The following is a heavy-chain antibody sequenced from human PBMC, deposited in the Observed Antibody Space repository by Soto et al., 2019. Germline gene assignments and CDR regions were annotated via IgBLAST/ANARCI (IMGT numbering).Heavy chain of an antibody. CDR1: GYGFTTYG. CDR2: ISAHNGNT. D-gene: IGHD2-8*02. CDR3: ARVGYWDY. V-gene: IGHV1-18*01. J-gene: IGHJ4*02. Sequence: QVHLVQSGAEVKKPGASVKVSCKGSGYGFTTYGITWVRQAPGQGLEWMAWISAHNGNTNYAQKLQGRVTVTRATSKSTAYMEMMSRSSDDTAGYNSARVGYWDYWGKGALVPVSS.